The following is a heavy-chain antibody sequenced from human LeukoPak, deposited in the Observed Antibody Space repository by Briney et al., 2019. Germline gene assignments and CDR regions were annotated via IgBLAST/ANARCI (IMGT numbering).Heavy chain of an antibody. CDR3: ARVCQRWLQLLGY. CDR1: GYTFTSYD. CDR2: TNPNSGNT. J-gene: IGHJ4*02. Sequence: GASVKVSCKASGYTFTSYDINWVRQATGQGLEWMGWTNPNSGNTGYAQKFQGRVTMTRNTSISTAYMELSSLRSEDTAVYYCARVCQRWLQLLGYWGQGTLVTVSS. V-gene: IGHV1-8*01. D-gene: IGHD5-24*01.